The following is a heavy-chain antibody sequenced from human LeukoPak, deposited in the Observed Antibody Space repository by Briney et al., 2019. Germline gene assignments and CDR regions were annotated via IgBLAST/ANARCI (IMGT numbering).Heavy chain of an antibody. CDR3: AKDPLPIWFGDLQDY. J-gene: IGHJ4*02. CDR2: ISAYNGNT. D-gene: IGHD3-10*01. CDR1: GYTFTSYG. V-gene: IGHV1-18*01. Sequence: ASVKVSCKASGYTFTSYGISWVRQAPGQGLEWMGWISAYNGNTNYAQKLQGRVTMTTDTSTSTAYMELRSLRAEDTAVYYCAKDPLPIWFGDLQDYWGQGTLVTVSS.